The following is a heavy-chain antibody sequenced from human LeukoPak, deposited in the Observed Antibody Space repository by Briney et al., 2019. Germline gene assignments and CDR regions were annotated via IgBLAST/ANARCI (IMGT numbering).Heavy chain of an antibody. V-gene: IGHV3-23*01. J-gene: IGHJ4*02. D-gene: IGHD3-10*01. CDR2: ISGSGGST. Sequence: PGGSLRLSCAASGFTFSSYAMSWVRQAPGRGLEWVSAISGSGGSTYYADSVKGRFTISRGNSKNTLYLQMNSLRAEDTAVYYCAKGRFGELLYDYWGQGTLVTVSS. CDR3: AKGRFGELLYDY. CDR1: GFTFSSYA.